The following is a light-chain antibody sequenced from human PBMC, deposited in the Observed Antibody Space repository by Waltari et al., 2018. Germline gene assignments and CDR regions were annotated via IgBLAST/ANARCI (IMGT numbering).Light chain of an antibody. J-gene: IGKJ1*01. CDR2: GAS. CDR3: QQYNNWPPWT. V-gene: IGKV3-15*01. CDR1: QSVDSN. Sequence: EIVMTQSPDTLSVSPGESATLSCRASQSVDSNLAWYQQKPGQPPRLLIYGASPRAAGIPARFSGSGSGTEFTLTISSLQSEDFAVYYCQQYNNWPPWTFGQGTKVEIK.